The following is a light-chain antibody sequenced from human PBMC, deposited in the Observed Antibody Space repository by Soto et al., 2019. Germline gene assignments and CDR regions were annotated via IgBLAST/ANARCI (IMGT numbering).Light chain of an antibody. CDR2: GAS. CDR3: QQYGSSRT. Sequence: VLTQSRATLSLSPGARPNCSFRASQSIRTFLAWYQQRPGQAPXXLIYGASSRATGIPDRFSGSGSGTVFTLTISRMDPEYVAVYYCQQYGSSRTFGQGTKVDNK. J-gene: IGKJ1*01. V-gene: IGKV3-20*01. CDR1: QSIRTF.